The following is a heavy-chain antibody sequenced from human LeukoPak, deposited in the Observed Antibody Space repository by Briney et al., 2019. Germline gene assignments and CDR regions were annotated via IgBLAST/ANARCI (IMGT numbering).Heavy chain of an antibody. D-gene: IGHD2-15*01. V-gene: IGHV4-39*07. CDR2: IYYSGST. J-gene: IGHJ5*02. Sequence: PSETLSLTCTVSGGSISSSSYYWGWIRQPPGKGLEWIGSIYYSGSTYYNPSLKSRVTISGDASKNQFSLKLSSVTAADTAVYYCARVYCSGGSCYWFDPWGQGTLVTVSS. CDR3: ARVYCSGGSCYWFDP. CDR1: GGSISSSSYY.